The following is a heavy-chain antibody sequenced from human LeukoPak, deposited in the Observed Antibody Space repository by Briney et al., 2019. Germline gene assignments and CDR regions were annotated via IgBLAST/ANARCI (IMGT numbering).Heavy chain of an antibody. V-gene: IGHV1-46*01. J-gene: IGHJ3*02. D-gene: IGHD3-10*01. CDR3: ARGGFTIPYAFDI. CDR2: INPSGGST. CDR1: GYTFTSYY. Sequence: ASVKVSCTASGYTFTSYYMHWVRQAPGQGLEWMGIINPSGGSTIYAQKFQGRVTMTRDMSTSTVYMELSSLRSEDTAVYYCARGGFTIPYAFDIWGQGTMVTVSS.